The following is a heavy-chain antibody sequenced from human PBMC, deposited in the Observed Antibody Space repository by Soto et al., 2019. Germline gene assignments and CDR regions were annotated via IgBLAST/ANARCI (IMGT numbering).Heavy chain of an antibody. CDR1: GFTFRSYG. V-gene: IGHV3-30*03. CDR3: ATDFRITVYGMDV. CDR2: ISYDGSKK. D-gene: IGHD3-10*01. Sequence: GGSVRLSCAASGFTFRSYGMHWVRQAPGKGLEWVAIISYDGSKKYSADSVKGRFTISRDNSKNTLYLQMNSLRAEDTAVYYCATDFRITVYGMDVWGQGTTVTVSS. J-gene: IGHJ6*02.